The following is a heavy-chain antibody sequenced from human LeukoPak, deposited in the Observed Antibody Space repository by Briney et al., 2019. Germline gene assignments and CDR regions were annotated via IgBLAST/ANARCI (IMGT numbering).Heavy chain of an antibody. CDR3: ARREYYYDSSGYYADDFDY. CDR2: IGSSGSTI. CDR1: GFTFSSYE. D-gene: IGHD3-22*01. Sequence: GGSLRLSCAASGFTFSSYEMNWVRQAPGKGLEWVSYIGSSGSTIYYADSVKGRFTISRDNAKNSLYLQMNSLRAEDTAVYYCARREYYYDSSGYYADDFDYWGQGTLVTVSS. J-gene: IGHJ4*02. V-gene: IGHV3-48*03.